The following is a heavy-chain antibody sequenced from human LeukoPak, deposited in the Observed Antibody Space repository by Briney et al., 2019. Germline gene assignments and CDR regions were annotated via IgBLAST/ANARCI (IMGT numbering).Heavy chain of an antibody. V-gene: IGHV4-34*01. CDR1: GGSFSGYY. D-gene: IGHD3-9*01. Sequence: ETLSLTCAVYGGSFSGYYWSWIRQPPGKGLEWIGEINHSGSTNYNPSLKSRVTISVDTSKNQFSLKLSSVTAADTAVYYCARRRYFDSWFDPWGQGTLVTVSS. CDR3: ARRRYFDSWFDP. CDR2: INHSGST. J-gene: IGHJ5*02.